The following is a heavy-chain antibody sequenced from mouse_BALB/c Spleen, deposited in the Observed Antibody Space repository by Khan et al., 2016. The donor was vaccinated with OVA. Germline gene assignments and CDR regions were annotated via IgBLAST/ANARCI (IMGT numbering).Heavy chain of an antibody. V-gene: IGHV1-77*01. Sequence: QVQLKQSGAELARPGASVKLSCTASGYTFTDYYINWVKQRTGQGLEWIGEISPGSGDTYYNERFMGKATLTADTSSSTASMQLSSLTSEASAVYFCARRNYFGYTFAYWGQGTLVTVSA. CDR3: ARRNYFGYTFAY. CDR2: ISPGSGDT. CDR1: GYTFTDYY. J-gene: IGHJ3*01. D-gene: IGHD1-2*01.